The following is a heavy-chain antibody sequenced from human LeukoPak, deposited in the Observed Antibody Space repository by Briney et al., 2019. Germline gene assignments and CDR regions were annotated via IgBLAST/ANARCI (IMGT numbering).Heavy chain of an antibody. Sequence: GGSLRLSCAASGFPFGAYAMHWVRQASGKGLEWAAVLLDERRNNYANSVKGRFTISRDISKDTLYLQMDSLRAEDTAVYYCARDLSAAFDFWGQGILVTVSS. V-gene: IGHV3-33*01. CDR2: LLDERRN. CDR3: ARDLSAAFDF. D-gene: IGHD6-19*01. J-gene: IGHJ4*02. CDR1: GFPFGAYA.